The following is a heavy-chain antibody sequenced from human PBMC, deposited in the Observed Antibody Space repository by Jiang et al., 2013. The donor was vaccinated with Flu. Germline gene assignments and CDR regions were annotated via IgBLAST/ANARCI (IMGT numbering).Heavy chain of an antibody. D-gene: IGHD6-19*01. Sequence: QSGSELKKPGASVKVSCKASGYTFTSYAMNWVRQAPGQGLEWMGWINTNTGNPTYAQGFTGRFVFSLDTSVSTAYLQICSLKAEDTAVYYCAERGAKQWLVPDRGDYYYGIGRLGPRDHGHRLL. V-gene: IGHV7-4-1*01. CDR3: AERGAKQWLVPDRGDYYYGIGR. CDR1: GYTFTSYA. CDR2: INTNTGNP. J-gene: IGHJ6*02.